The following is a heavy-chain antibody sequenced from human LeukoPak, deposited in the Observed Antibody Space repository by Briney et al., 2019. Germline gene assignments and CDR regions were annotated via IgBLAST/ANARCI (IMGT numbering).Heavy chain of an antibody. V-gene: IGHV2-70*11. CDR2: IDWDDDK. CDR1: GFSLSTSGMC. CDR3: ARIEEEYNWFDS. Sequence: SGPALVKPTQTLTLTCTFSGFSLSTSGMCVSWIRQPPGKALEWLARIDWDDDKYYSTSLKTRLTISMDTSKNQVVLTMTNMDPVDTATYYCARIEEEYNWFDSWGQGTLVTVSS. J-gene: IGHJ5*01.